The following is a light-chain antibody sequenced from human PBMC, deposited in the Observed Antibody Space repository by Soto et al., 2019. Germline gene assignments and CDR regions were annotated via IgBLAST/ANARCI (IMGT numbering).Light chain of an antibody. CDR3: LLYYLGGRF. J-gene: IGLJ1*01. CDR1: TGTVTSGYY. V-gene: IGLV7-43*01. CDR2: STG. Sequence: QAVVTQEPSLTVSPGGTVTLTCASSTGTVTSGYYPNWFQQKPGQAPRQLIYSTGDRHSWTPARFSGSLLGGKAALTLSGVQPEDEAEYYCLLYYLGGRFFGTGTKLTVL.